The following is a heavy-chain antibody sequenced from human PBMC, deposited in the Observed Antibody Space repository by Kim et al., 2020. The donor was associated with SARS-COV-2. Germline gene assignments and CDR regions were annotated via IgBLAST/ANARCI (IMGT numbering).Heavy chain of an antibody. J-gene: IGHJ6*02. V-gene: IGHV3-30*04. CDR1: GFTFSSYA. Sequence: GGSLRLSCAASGFTFSSYAMHWVRQAPGKGLEWVAVISYDGSNKYYADSVKGRFTISRDNSKNTLYLQMNSLRAEDTAVYYCARALPRDYGDYVWGFLGHYYYYYGMDVWGQGTTVTVSS. CDR3: ARALPRDYGDYVWGFLGHYYYYYGMDV. D-gene: IGHD4-17*01. CDR2: ISYDGSNK.